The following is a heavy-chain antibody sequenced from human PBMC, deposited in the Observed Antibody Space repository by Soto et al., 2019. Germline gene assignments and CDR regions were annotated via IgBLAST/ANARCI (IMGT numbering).Heavy chain of an antibody. Sequence: QVQLQESGPGLVKPSETLSLTCTVSGGSISSYYWSWIRQPPGKGLEWIGYIYYSGSTNYNPSLKSRVTISVDTSKNQFSLKLSSVTAADTAVYYCAKDSSGYTTGWQRYYFDYWGQGALVTVSS. CDR2: IYYSGST. V-gene: IGHV4-59*01. J-gene: IGHJ4*02. D-gene: IGHD6-19*01. CDR3: AKDSSGYTTGWQRYYFDY. CDR1: GGSISSYY.